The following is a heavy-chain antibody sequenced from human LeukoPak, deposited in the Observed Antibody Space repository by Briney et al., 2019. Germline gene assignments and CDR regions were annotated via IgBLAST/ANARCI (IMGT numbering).Heavy chain of an antibody. Sequence: PSETLSLTCTVSGGSISSGSYYWSWIRQPAGKGLEWIGRIYTSGSTNYNPSLKSRVTISVDTSKNQFSLKLSCVTAADTAVYYCARTRSRGSIVGNWFDPWGQGTLVTVSS. J-gene: IGHJ5*02. D-gene: IGHD1-26*01. CDR1: GGSISSGSYY. CDR2: IYTSGST. V-gene: IGHV4-61*02. CDR3: ARTRSRGSIVGNWFDP.